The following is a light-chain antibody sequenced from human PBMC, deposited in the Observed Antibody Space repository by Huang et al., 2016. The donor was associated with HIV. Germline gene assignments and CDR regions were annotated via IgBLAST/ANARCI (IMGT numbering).Light chain of an antibody. CDR3: QQYGSSVFT. CDR1: QSVSNY. J-gene: IGKJ3*01. V-gene: IGKV3-20*01. Sequence: EIVLTQSPGTLSLSPGERDTLSCRASQSVSNYLAWYQQKPGPPPSLLIYSASNRATDIPDRFSGGGSGTVFTLTISRLEPEDFSVYYCQQYGSSVFTFGPGTKVDIK. CDR2: SAS.